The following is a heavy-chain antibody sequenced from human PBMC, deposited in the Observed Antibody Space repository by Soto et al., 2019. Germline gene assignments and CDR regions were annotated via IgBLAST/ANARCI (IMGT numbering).Heavy chain of an antibody. CDR2: LNQSGSA. V-gene: IGHV4-34*01. Sequence: PSETLSLTGAVYGGSYSGYYWSWISHPPGKGLEWIGELNQSGSANYNPSLKSRVTLSVDTSKTQFSLKLSYVTAADTAVYYCARDRWLLRYYYYYGMDVWGQGTTITVAS. J-gene: IGHJ6*02. CDR1: GGSYSGYY. D-gene: IGHD3-22*01. CDR3: ARDRWLLRYYYYYGMDV.